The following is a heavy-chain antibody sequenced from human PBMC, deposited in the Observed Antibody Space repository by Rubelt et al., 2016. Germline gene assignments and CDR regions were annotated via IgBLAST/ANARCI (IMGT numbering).Heavy chain of an antibody. J-gene: IGHJ4*02. D-gene: IGHD3-16*01. V-gene: IGHV4-39*07. Sequence: QLQLQESGPGLVKPSETLSLTCTVSGGSISSSSYYWGWIRQPPGKGLEWIGSIYYSGSTYYNPSLKSRVTISIDTSKNQFAGKLNSVTAADTAIYYCARDFGDFRTDFWGQGTLVTVSS. CDR1: GGSISSSSYY. CDR2: IYYSGST. CDR3: ARDFGDFRTDF.